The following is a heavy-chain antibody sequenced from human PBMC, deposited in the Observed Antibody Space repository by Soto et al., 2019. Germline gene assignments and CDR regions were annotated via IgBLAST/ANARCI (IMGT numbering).Heavy chain of an antibody. V-gene: IGHV1-2*04. CDR1: GYTFTGYY. Sequence: GASVKVSCKASGYTFTGYYMHWVRQAPGQGLEWMGWINPNSGGTNYAQKFQGWVTMTRDTSISTAYMELSRLRSDDTAVYYCARGIMAVAGQEPGSAFDIRGQGTTVTVSS. CDR2: INPNSGGT. J-gene: IGHJ3*02. CDR3: ARGIMAVAGQEPGSAFDI. D-gene: IGHD6-19*01.